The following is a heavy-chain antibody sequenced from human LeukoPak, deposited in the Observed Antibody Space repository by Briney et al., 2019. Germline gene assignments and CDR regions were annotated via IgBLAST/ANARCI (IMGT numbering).Heavy chain of an antibody. V-gene: IGHV1-46*01. Sequence: GASVKVSCKASGYTFSSYYMYWVRQAPGQGLEWMGFINPKDGKTSYAQKFQGRVTVTRDMSTSTVYMELSRLRYEDTAVFYCAKLRGSSSWTVGVDNWGQGTLVTVSS. D-gene: IGHD4-23*01. CDR3: AKLRGSSSWTVGVDN. J-gene: IGHJ4*02. CDR2: INPKDGKT. CDR1: GYTFSSYY.